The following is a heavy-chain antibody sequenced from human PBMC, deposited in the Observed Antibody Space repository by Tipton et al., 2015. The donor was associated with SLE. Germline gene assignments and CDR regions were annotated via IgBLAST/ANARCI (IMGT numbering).Heavy chain of an antibody. CDR3: ARLDILTGYYLSSYNWFDP. J-gene: IGHJ5*02. V-gene: IGHV1-69*09. CDR1: GGTFNSYT. CDR2: IIPILGIA. D-gene: IGHD3-9*01. Sequence: QLVQSGVEVKKPGSSVKVSCKASGGTFNSYTISWVRQAIGQGLEWMGRIIPILGIANYAQKFQGRVTITADKSTTTAYMELSSLRAEDTAVYYCARLDILTGYYLSSYNWFDPWGQGTLVTVSS.